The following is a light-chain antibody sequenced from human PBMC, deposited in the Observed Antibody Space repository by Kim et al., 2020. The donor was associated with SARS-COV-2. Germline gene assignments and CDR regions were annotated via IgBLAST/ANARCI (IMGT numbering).Light chain of an antibody. CDR2: DNN. CDR3: SAWDTSLSAGV. CDR1: TSNIGNNP. J-gene: IGLJ3*02. V-gene: IGLV1-51*01. Sequence: QSVLTQPPSVSAAPGQQVTISCSGSTSNIGNNPVSWFQQLPGAAPKLLIYDNNKRPSGIPDRFSGSKSGTSATLGITGLQPGDEADYFCSAWDTSLSAGVFGGGTQLTVL.